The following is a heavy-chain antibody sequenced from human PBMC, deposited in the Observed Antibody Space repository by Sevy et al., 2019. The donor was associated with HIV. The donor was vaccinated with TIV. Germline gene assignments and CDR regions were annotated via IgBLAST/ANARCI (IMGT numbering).Heavy chain of an antibody. V-gene: IGHV3-30-3*01. D-gene: IGHD1-1*01. J-gene: IGHJ1*01. CDR2: ISFDATNK. CDR1: GFTFNRYS. Sequence: GGSLRLSCAASGFTFNRYSMHWVRQAPGKGLEWVATISFDATNKHYADSVKGRFTISRDNFQNSQFLQMDSLRPEDTAVYYCALERLSSDVAEYFQNWGQGTLVTVSS. CDR3: ALERLSSDVAEYFQN.